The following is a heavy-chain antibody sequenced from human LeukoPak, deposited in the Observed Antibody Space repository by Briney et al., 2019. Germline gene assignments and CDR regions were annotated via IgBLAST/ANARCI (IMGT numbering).Heavy chain of an antibody. CDR3: ARSRGYYDILTGLDY. V-gene: IGHV3-33*08. Sequence: GGSLRLSCAASGFTVSGSYMSWVRQAPGKGLEWVAVIWYDGSNKYYADSVKGRFTISRDNSKNTLYLQMNSLRAEDTAVYYCARSRGYYDILTGLDYWGQGTLVTVSS. CDR2: IWYDGSNK. D-gene: IGHD3-9*01. CDR1: GFTVSGSY. J-gene: IGHJ4*02.